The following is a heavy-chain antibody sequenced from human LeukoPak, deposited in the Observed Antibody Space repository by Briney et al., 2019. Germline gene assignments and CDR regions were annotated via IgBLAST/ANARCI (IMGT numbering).Heavy chain of an antibody. CDR3: ARQSDYDVDTSRYMDV. CDR2: VYDNGDT. Sequence: SETLSLTCTVCGGSISGYLWTWIRQPPGKGLEWIGYVYDNGDTRYHPSFSGRVSISVDVSKNQFSLKLTSVLAADTADYFCARQSDYDVDTSRYMDVWGKGTTVTVSS. CDR1: GGSISGYL. V-gene: IGHV4-59*01. D-gene: IGHD3-22*01. J-gene: IGHJ6*03.